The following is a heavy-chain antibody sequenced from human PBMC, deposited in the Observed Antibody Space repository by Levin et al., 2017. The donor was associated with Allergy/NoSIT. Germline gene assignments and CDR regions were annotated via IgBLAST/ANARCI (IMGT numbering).Heavy chain of an antibody. D-gene: IGHD4-23*01. CDR1: GFTLGNYW. Sequence: RAGGSLRLSCAASGFTLGNYWMSWVRQAPGKGLEWVASIKQDGDEKYYVDSVKGRFTISRDNAKNSLYLQMNNLRAEDTAVYYCARDPGGYDYWGQGTLVTASS. J-gene: IGHJ4*02. V-gene: IGHV3-7*01. CDR2: IKQDGDEK. CDR3: ARDPGGYDY.